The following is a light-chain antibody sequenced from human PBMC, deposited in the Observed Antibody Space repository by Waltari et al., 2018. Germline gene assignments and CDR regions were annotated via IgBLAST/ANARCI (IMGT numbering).Light chain of an antibody. CDR2: AAF. CDR3: QKYNSAPRT. CDR1: QGVGNY. V-gene: IGKV1-27*01. J-gene: IGKJ1*01. Sequence: DIQMTQSPSSLSASVGDRVTITCRASQGVGNYLAWSQQKPGKVPKLLIYAAFTLQSGVPSRFSGSGSGTDFILTISSLQPEDVATYYCQKYNSAPRTFGQGTKVEIK.